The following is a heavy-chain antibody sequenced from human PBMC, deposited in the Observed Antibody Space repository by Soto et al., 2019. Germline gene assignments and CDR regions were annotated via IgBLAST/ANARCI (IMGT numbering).Heavy chain of an antibody. CDR1: GSTFSNHS. V-gene: IGHV3-30*18. J-gene: IGHJ6*02. Sequence: GGSLRLSCAASGSTFSNHSMHWVRQAPGKGLEWLAVISNDEINEYYADSVKGRFTISRDNSKNTLYLQMNSLRAEDTALYYCAKDRLQGYYYAMDVWGQGTTVTVS. D-gene: IGHD4-4*01. CDR3: AKDRLQGYYYAMDV. CDR2: ISNDEINE.